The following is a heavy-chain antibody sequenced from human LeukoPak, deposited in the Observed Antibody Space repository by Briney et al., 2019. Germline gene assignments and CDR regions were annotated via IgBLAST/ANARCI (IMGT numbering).Heavy chain of an antibody. Sequence: GASVKVSCKASGGTFSSYAISWVRQAPGQGLEWMGGIIPIFGTANYAQKFQGRVTITADESTSTAYMELSSLRSEDTAVYYCAGPYDYGDHYLDALDIWGQGTMVTVSS. J-gene: IGHJ3*02. CDR1: GGTFSSYA. V-gene: IGHV1-69*13. D-gene: IGHD4-17*01. CDR3: AGPYDYGDHYLDALDI. CDR2: IIPIFGTA.